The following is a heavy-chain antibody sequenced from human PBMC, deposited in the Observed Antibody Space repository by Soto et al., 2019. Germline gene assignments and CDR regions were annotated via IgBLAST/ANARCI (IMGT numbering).Heavy chain of an antibody. CDR3: VRPLPSGRNYGLDV. J-gene: IGHJ6*02. Sequence: PGGSLRLSCAVSGFSFGSYWMRWVRQAPGKGVEWLASIKDDRSQRYYLDSVKGRFTISRDNAKASLSLQMDSLRAEDTAVYYCVRPLPSGRNYGLDVWGQGTTVTVSS. CDR2: IKDDRSQR. CDR1: GFSFGSYW. V-gene: IGHV3-7*03. D-gene: IGHD3-10*01.